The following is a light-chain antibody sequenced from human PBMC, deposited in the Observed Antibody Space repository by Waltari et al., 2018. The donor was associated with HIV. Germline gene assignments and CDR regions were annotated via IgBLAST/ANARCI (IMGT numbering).Light chain of an antibody. CDR1: RSNIGRNT. CDR3: AAWDDTLNGHVV. Sequence: QSVLTQPPSVSGTPGQRVTISCSGSRSNIGRNTGNWYPQVPGTAPKPLIHSSVQRTSGVSARFTGSKSGTNSILAIRGLQPEDEADFYCAAWDDTLNGHVVFGGGTKLTVL. V-gene: IGLV1-44*01. CDR2: SSV. J-gene: IGLJ2*01.